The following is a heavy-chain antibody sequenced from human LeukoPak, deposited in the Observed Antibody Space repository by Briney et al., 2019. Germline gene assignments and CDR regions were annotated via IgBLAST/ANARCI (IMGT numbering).Heavy chain of an antibody. Sequence: PSETLSPTCAVYGGSFSGYYWSWIRQPPGKGLEWIGEINHSGSTNYNPSLKSRVTISVDTSKNQFSLKLSSVTAADTAVYYCARQTGSGLFSLPGGQGTLVTVSS. CDR2: INHSGST. V-gene: IGHV4-34*01. D-gene: IGHD3-10*01. J-gene: IGHJ4*02. CDR1: GGSFSGYY. CDR3: ARQTGSGLFSLP.